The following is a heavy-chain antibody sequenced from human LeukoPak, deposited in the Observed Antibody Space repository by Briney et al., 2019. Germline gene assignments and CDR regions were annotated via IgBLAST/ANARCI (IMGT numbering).Heavy chain of an antibody. J-gene: IGHJ6*02. CDR3: ANLYVHGSGSYSTDYYYYGMDV. V-gene: IGHV3-30*18. CDR2: ISFDGSNK. CDR1: GFTFSSYG. Sequence: GGSLRLSCAASGFTFSSYGLHWVRQAPGKGLEWVAVISFDGSNKFYADSVKGRFTISRDNSKDTLYLQMNSLRAEDTAVYYCANLYVHGSGSYSTDYYYYGMDVWGQGTTVTVSS. D-gene: IGHD3-10*01.